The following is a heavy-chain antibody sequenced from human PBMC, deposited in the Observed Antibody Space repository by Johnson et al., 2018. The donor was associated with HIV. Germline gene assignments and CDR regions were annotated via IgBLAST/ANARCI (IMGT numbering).Heavy chain of an antibody. D-gene: IGHD2-15*01. Sequence: VQLVESGGGLVQPGGSLRLSCAASGFTFSTYWMSWVRQAPGKGLEWVANIKQDGSEKYYVDSVKGRFTISRDNAKNSLYLQMNSLRAEDTAVYSCARSRDCSGGSCPDAFDIWGQGTMVTVSS. V-gene: IGHV3-7*01. J-gene: IGHJ3*02. CDR2: IKQDGSEK. CDR3: ARSRDCSGGSCPDAFDI. CDR1: GFTFSTYW.